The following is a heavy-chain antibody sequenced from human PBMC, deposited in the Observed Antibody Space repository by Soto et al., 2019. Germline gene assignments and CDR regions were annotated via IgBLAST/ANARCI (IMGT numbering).Heavy chain of an antibody. D-gene: IGHD6-13*01. J-gene: IGHJ6*02. CDR3: ARDRSPLSIAAAGTTYYYYGMDV. CDR2: IIPIFGTA. Sequence: ASVKVSCKASGGTFSSYAISWVRQAPGQGLEWMGGIIPIFGTANYAQKFQGRVTITADESTSTAYMELSSLRSEDTAVYYCARDRSPLSIAAAGTTYYYYGMDVWGQGTTVTVSS. V-gene: IGHV1-69*13. CDR1: GGTFSSYA.